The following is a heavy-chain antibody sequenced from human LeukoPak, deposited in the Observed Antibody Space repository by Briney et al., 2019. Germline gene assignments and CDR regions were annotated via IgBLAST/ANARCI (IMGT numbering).Heavy chain of an antibody. D-gene: IGHD3/OR15-3a*01. J-gene: IGHJ4*02. Sequence: GGSLRLSCAASGFTFSSYWMSWVRQAPGKGLEWVANIKQGGSEKHYVDSVKGRFTISRDNSKNTLHLQMNSLRAEDTAVYYCARDSGFSGTQRGEYWGQGTLVTVSS. CDR2: IKQGGSEK. V-gene: IGHV3-7*01. CDR1: GFTFSSYW. CDR3: ARDSGFSGTQRGEY.